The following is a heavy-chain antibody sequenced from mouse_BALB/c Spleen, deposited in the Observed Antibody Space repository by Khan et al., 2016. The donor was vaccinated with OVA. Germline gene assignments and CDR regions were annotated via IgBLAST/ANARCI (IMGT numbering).Heavy chain of an antibody. Sequence: EVQLQQSGPEVVKPGASVKISCKTSGYTFTEYTMHWVKQSHGKSLEWVGGIIPSNGATKYNQKFKGKATLTVDKSSSTAYLELRSLKTRDSAFYSCSRAGAYYRYSWFAYWGHGTLVTVSA. CDR1: GYTFTEYT. CDR3: SRAGAYYRYSWFAY. J-gene: IGHJ3*01. D-gene: IGHD2-14*01. V-gene: IGHV1-18*01. CDR2: IIPSNGAT.